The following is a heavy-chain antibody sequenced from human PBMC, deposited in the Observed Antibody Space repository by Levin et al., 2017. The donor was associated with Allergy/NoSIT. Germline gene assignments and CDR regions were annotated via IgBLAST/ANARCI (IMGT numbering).Heavy chain of an antibody. CDR1: GFSLSGYS. CDR2: ISGSGTYI. Sequence: GASVKVSCVASGFSLSGYSMNWVRQAPGKGLEWVSTISGSGTYINYVDSVKGRFAISRDDGKNLVYLQMNSLRDEDTAVYYCARDQGLAWGQGVLVTVSS. CDR3: ARDQGLA. J-gene: IGHJ5*02. V-gene: IGHV3-21*04.